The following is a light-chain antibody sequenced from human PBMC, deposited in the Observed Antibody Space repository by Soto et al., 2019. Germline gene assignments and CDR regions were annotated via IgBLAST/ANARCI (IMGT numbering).Light chain of an antibody. CDR1: QSIGRF. CDR3: QQSSSTLIP. V-gene: IGKV1-39*01. CDR2: VAS. J-gene: IGKJ5*01. Sequence: DIQMTQSPSSLSASVEDRVTITCRASQSIGRFLNWHQQKPGKAPNVLINVASTLRSGVPSRFSGSASRTDFTLTICSLQPEDFATYYCQQSSSTLIPSGHATRPEIK.